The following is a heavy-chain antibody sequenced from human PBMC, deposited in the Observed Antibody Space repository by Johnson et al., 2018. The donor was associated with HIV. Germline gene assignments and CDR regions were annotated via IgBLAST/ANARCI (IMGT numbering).Heavy chain of an antibody. V-gene: IGHV3-64*01. D-gene: IGHD4-23*01. Sequence: VQLVESGGGLVQPGGSLRLSCAASGFTFSTYAMHWVRQAPGKGLEYVSGISGNGGTTYYANSVKGRFTISRDNSKNTLSLQMISLRAEDTAMYYCAKARSLLDYGGFDAFDIWGQGTMVTVSS. CDR1: GFTFSTYA. J-gene: IGHJ3*02. CDR3: AKARSLLDYGGFDAFDI. CDR2: ISGNGGTT.